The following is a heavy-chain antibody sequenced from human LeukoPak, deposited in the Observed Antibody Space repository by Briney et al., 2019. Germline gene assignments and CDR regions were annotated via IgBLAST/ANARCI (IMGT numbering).Heavy chain of an antibody. Sequence: PSETLSLTCTVSGGSISSSSYHWGWIRQAPGKGREWIGNFYYTGTTYYNPSLKSRVTISVGTSKKQFSLKLISVTAADTAVYYCARGSYISSSWYYFDYWGQGTLVTVSS. J-gene: IGHJ4*02. CDR1: GGSISSSSYH. CDR3: ARGSYISSSWYYFDY. V-gene: IGHV4-39*01. D-gene: IGHD6-13*01. CDR2: FYYTGTT.